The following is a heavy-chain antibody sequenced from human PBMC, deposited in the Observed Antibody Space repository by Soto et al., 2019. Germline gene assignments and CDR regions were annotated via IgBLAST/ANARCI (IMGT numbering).Heavy chain of an antibody. CDR2: ISGSGGST. J-gene: IGHJ5*02. Sequence: GGSLRLSCAASGFTFSSYAMSWVRQAPGKGLEWVSAISGSGGSTYYADSVKGRFTISRDNSKNDLYLQMNSLRAEDTDVYSCAVICCHYYDSSGPFDPWGQGTLVTVSS. V-gene: IGHV3-23*01. CDR3: AVICCHYYDSSGPFDP. CDR1: GFTFSSYA. D-gene: IGHD3-22*01.